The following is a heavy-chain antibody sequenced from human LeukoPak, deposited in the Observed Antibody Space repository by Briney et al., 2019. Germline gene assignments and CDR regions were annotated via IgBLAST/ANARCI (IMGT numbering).Heavy chain of an antibody. CDR3: TRNYYYYYGMDV. V-gene: IGHV3-11*01. J-gene: IGHJ6*02. Sequence: GGSLRLSCAACGFTFSDYYMSLIRQAPGKGLEWVSYISSSGSTIYYADSVKGRFTISRDNAKNSLYLQMNSLRAEDTAVYYCTRNYYYYYGMDVWGQGTTVTVSS. CDR1: GFTFSDYY. CDR2: ISSSGSTI.